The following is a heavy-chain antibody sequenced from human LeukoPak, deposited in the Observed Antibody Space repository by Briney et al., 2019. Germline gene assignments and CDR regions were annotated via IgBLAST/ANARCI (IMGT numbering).Heavy chain of an antibody. CDR1: GFTFXXXA. CDR2: INFSGGNT. CDR3: ARGDGXNXWDY. J-gene: IGHJ4*02. D-gene: IGHD5-24*01. V-gene: IGHV3-23*01. Sequence: RLSXAASGFTFXXXAXNWXXXXPXXGXEWLSLINFSGGNTYYADSMKGRFTISRDNSKNTLYLQMNSLTAEDTAVYYCARGDGXNXWDYWGQGXXXXVSS.